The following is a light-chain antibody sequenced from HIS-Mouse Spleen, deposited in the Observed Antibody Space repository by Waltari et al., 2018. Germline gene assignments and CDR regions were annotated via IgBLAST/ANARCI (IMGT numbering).Light chain of an antibody. CDR1: ALPKKY. CDR3: YSTDSSGNHRV. V-gene: IGLV3-10*01. Sequence: SYELTQPPSVSVSPGHTARITCSGHALPKKYAYWYQQKSGQAPVLVIYEDSKRPSGITERFSGSSSGTMATLTISGAQVEDEADYYCYSTDSSGNHRVFGGGTKLTVL. J-gene: IGLJ2*01. CDR2: EDS.